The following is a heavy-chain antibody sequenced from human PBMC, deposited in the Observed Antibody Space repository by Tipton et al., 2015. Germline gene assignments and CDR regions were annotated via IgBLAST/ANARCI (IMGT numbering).Heavy chain of an antibody. V-gene: IGHV4-39*01. J-gene: IGHJ4*02. CDR1: GGSISSSDYY. CDR3: ARHLEMPTNQELFDY. CDR2: IYYSGRT. Sequence: TLSLTCTVSGGSISSSDYYWVWLRQPPGMGLECIGTIYYSGRTYYNPSLKSRATISVDTSKNQFSLKVSSVTAADTAVYYCARHLEMPTNQELFDYWGQGTLVTVSS. D-gene: IGHD5-24*01.